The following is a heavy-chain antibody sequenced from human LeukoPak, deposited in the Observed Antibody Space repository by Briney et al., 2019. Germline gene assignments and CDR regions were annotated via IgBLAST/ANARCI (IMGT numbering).Heavy chain of an antibody. D-gene: IGHD3-9*01. CDR2: IIPILGIA. J-gene: IGHJ4*02. CDR1: GGTFSSYA. CDR3: ARDRSGYYDILNPLDY. Sequence: ASVKVSCKASGGTFSSYAISWVRQAPGQGLEWMGRIIPILGIANYAQKFQGRVTITADKSTSTAYMELSSLRSEDTAVYYCARDRSGYYDILNPLDYWGRGTLVTVSS. V-gene: IGHV1-69*04.